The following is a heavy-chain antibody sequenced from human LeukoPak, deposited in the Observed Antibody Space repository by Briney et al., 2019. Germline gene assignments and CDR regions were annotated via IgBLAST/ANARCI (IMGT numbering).Heavy chain of an antibody. CDR3: AKDTLYYYGSGSFYYYYGMDV. J-gene: IGHJ6*02. V-gene: IGHV3-9*01. D-gene: IGHD3-10*01. CDR1: GFTFDDYA. CDR2: IRWNSGSI. Sequence: GRSLRLSCVASGFTFDDYAMHWVRQAPGKGLEWVSGIRWNSGSIGYADSVKGRFTISRDNAKNSLYLQMNSLRAEDTALYYCAKDTLYYYGSGSFYYYYGMDVRGQGTTVTVSS.